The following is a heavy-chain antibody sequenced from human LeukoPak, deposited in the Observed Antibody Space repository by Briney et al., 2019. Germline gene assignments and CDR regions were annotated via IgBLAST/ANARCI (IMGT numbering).Heavy chain of an antibody. CDR3: ARDDGRGLRPFDY. Sequence: PGGSLRLSCAASGFTFDDYAMHWVRQAPGKGLEWVAVISYDGSNKYYSDSVKGRFTISRDNAKNSLYLQMNSLRAEDTAVYYCARDDGRGLRPFDYWGQGTLVTVSS. J-gene: IGHJ4*02. CDR2: ISYDGSNK. CDR1: GFTFDDYA. V-gene: IGHV3-30*04. D-gene: IGHD3-22*01.